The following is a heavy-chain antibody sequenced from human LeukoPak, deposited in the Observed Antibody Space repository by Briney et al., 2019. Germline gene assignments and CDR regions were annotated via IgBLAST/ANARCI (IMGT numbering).Heavy chain of an antibody. CDR3: ARDYTPTYYYDSSQLPTFDP. D-gene: IGHD3-22*01. J-gene: IGHJ5*02. CDR2: ISAYNGNT. CDR1: GYTFTSYG. V-gene: IGHV1-18*01. Sequence: ASVKVSCKASGYTFTSYGISWVRQAPEQGLEWMGWISAYNGNTNYAQKLQGRVTMTTDTSTSTGYMELRSLRSDDTAVYYCARDYTPTYYYDSSQLPTFDPWGQGTLVSVCS.